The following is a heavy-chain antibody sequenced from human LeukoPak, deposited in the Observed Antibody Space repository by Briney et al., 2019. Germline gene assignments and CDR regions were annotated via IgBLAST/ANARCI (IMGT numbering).Heavy chain of an antibody. CDR3: VRYGREDCSSSVCYRWFDP. CDR2: IKQDGSEK. V-gene: IGHV3-7*01. J-gene: IGHJ5*02. D-gene: IGHD2-2*01. Sequence: GGSLRLSCAASGFIFSNYWMSWVRQAPGKGLGWGANIKQDGSEKYYVDSVKGRFTISRDNAKNSLYLEMSSLKAEDTAVYYCVRYGREDCSSSVCYRWFDPWGQGTLVTVSS. CDR1: GFIFSNYW.